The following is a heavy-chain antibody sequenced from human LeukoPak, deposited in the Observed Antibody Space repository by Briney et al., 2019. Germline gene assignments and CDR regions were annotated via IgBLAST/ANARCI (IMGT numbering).Heavy chain of an antibody. J-gene: IGHJ4*02. CDR2: INPIFGTA. V-gene: IGHV1-69*13. Sequence: SVKVSCKASGGTFSSYAISWVRQAPGQGLEWMGGINPIFGTANYAQKFQGRVTITADESTSTAYMELSSLRSEDTAVYYCARGSSSWYYGSRSDYWGQGTLVTVSS. CDR1: GGTFSSYA. CDR3: ARGSSSWYYGSRSDY. D-gene: IGHD6-13*01.